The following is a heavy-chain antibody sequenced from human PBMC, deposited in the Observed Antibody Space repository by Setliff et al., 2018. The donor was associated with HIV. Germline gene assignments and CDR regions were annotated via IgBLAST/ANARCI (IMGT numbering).Heavy chain of an antibody. Sequence: GGSLRLSCAASGFTFSSYAMHWVRQAPGKGLEYVSAISSNGGSTYYADSVKGRFTISRDNSKNTLYLQMSSLRAEDTAVYYCVKARVDGDYYCYYYMDVWGKGTTVTVS. CDR1: GFTFSSYA. D-gene: IGHD4-17*01. CDR3: VKARVDGDYYCYYYMDV. CDR2: ISSNGGST. J-gene: IGHJ6*03. V-gene: IGHV3-64D*09.